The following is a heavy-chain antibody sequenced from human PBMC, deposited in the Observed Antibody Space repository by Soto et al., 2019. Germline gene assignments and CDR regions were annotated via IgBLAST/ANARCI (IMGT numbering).Heavy chain of an antibody. J-gene: IGHJ4*02. CDR3: ARSVAVPGAHIDY. D-gene: IGHD6-19*01. Sequence: SETLSLTCIVSGGSISGSYWSWIRQSPGKGLEWLDYVYYTGSTNYSPSLRSRVSISVDTSKNEFSLRLSSVTAADTAVYFCARSVAVPGAHIDYWGQGTQVTVSS. V-gene: IGHV4-59*01. CDR2: VYYTGST. CDR1: GGSISGSY.